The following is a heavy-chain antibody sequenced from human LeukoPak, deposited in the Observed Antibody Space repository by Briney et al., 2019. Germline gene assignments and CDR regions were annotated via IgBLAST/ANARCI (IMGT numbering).Heavy chain of an antibody. CDR3: ARHGFDILTRTHYGLDV. CDR2: IYYSGST. J-gene: IGHJ6*02. V-gene: IGHV4-59*08. Sequence: SETLSFTCTVSGGSISGYYWSWIRQPPGKGLEWIGHIYYSGSTNYNPSLKWRATISVDTSKDQFSLRLTSVTAADTAVYYCARHGFDILTRTHYGLDVWGQGTTVTVSS. D-gene: IGHD3-9*01. CDR1: GGSISGYY.